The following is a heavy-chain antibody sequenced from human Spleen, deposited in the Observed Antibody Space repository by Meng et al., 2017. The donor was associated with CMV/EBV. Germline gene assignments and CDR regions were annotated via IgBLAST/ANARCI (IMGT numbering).Heavy chain of an antibody. CDR2: ISSSSSYI. J-gene: IGHJ6*02. CDR3: ARGGGISLGPLDYYYYYGMDV. D-gene: IGHD3-3*02. CDR1: GFTFSTYW. V-gene: IGHV3-21*01. Sequence: GGSLRLSCAASGFTFSTYWMSWVRQAPGKGLEWVSSISSSSSYIYYADSVKGRFTISRDNAKNSLYLQMNSLRAEDTAVYYCARGGGISLGPLDYYYYYGMDVWGQGTTVTVSS.